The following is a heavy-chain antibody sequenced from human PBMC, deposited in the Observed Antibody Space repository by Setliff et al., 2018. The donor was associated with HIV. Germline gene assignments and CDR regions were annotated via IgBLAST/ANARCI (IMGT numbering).Heavy chain of an antibody. V-gene: IGHV4-61*02. Sequence: PSETLSLTCTVSGASISSGNYYRSWIRQPAGKGLEWIGRIYTSGSTNYNPSLKSRVTISLDTSENQFSLKLSSVTAADTAVYYCTRRDVTTGMDSWGPGILVTVSS. D-gene: IGHD4-17*01. J-gene: IGHJ4*02. CDR1: GASISSGNYY. CDR2: IYTSGST. CDR3: TRRDVTTGMDS.